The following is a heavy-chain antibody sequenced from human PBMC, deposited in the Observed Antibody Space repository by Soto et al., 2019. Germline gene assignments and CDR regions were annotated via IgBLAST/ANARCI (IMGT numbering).Heavy chain of an antibody. J-gene: IGHJ6*03. D-gene: IGHD6-19*01. CDR3: ARGPRSSGWDDNHYYYYYYMDV. CDR2: ISAYNGNT. Sequence: ASVKVSCKASGYTFTSYGISWVRQAPGQGLEWMGWISAYNGNTNYAQKLQGRVTMTTDTSTSTAYLELRSLRSDDTAVYYCARGPRSSGWDDNHYYYYYYMDVWGKGTTVTVSS. V-gene: IGHV1-18*01. CDR1: GYTFTSYG.